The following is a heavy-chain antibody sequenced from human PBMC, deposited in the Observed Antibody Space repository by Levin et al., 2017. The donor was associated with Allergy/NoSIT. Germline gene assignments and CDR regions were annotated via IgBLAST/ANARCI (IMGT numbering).Heavy chain of an antibody. CDR2: TYYRSKWYN. Sequence: SETLSLTCAISGDSVSSNSAAWNWIRQSPSRGLEWLGRTYYRSKWYNDYAVSVKSRITINPDTSKNQFSLQLNSVTPEDTAVYYCARDPYIVVVVAATYGRGNYYYYYGMDVWGQGTTVTVSS. D-gene: IGHD2-15*01. CDR1: GDSVSSNSAA. CDR3: ARDPYIVVVVAATYGRGNYYYYYGMDV. J-gene: IGHJ6*02. V-gene: IGHV6-1*01.